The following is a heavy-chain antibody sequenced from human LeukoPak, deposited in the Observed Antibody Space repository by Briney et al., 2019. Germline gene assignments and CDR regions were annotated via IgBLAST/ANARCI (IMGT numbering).Heavy chain of an antibody. Sequence: GGSLRLSCAASGFTFSSYAMHWVRQAPGKGLEWVAVISYDGSNKYYADSVKGRFTISRDNSKNTLYLQMNSLRAEDTAVYYCARDFYDTSGYYYDYWGQGTLVTVSS. V-gene: IGHV3-30*04. CDR3: ARDFYDTSGYYYDY. CDR2: ISYDGSNK. CDR1: GFTFSSYA. J-gene: IGHJ4*02. D-gene: IGHD3-22*01.